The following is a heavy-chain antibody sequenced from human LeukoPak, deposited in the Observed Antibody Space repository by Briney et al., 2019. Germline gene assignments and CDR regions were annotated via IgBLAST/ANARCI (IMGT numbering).Heavy chain of an antibody. CDR2: ISSSGRTI. CDR1: GFTFSSYE. D-gene: IGHD4/OR15-4a*01. Sequence: PGGSLRLSCAASGFTFSSYELNWVRQVPGKGLEWVSYISSSGRTIYYADSVKGRFTISRDNAKNSLYLQMNSLTTEDTAVYYCAIVGRANCDHWGQGTLVTVSS. J-gene: IGHJ5*02. CDR3: AIVGRANCDH. V-gene: IGHV3-48*03.